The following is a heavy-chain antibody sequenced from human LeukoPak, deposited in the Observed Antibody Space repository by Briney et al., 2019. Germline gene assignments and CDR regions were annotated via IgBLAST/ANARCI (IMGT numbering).Heavy chain of an antibody. V-gene: IGHV4-61*02. CDR1: GGSISSSSYY. CDR3: ARDQTGDY. J-gene: IGHJ4*02. CDR2: IYTSGST. Sequence: SETLSLTCTVSGGSISSSSYYWSWIRQPAGKGLEWIGRIYTSGSTNYNPSLKSRVTMSVDTSKNQFSLKPSSVTAADTAVYYCARDQTGDYWGQGTLVTVSS.